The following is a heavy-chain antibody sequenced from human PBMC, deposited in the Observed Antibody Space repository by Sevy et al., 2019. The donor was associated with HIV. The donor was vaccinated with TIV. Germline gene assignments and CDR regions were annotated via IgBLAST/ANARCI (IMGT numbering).Heavy chain of an antibody. D-gene: IGHD6-6*01. CDR1: GFTFSNYC. CDR3: ATDMFSSSSADAPDI. V-gene: IGHV3-7*01. Sequence: GGSLRVSCAASGFTFSNYCMNWVRQAPGKGLEWVANIKQDGSGKYYVDSVKGRFTISRDNTKKSLFLQMNSLRVEDTALYYCATDMFSSSSADAPDIWGQGTMVTVSS. CDR2: IKQDGSGK. J-gene: IGHJ3*02.